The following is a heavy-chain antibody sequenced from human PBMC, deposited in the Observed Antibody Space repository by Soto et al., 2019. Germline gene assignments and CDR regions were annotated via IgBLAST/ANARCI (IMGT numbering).Heavy chain of an antibody. CDR3: ARDIVLMVYATRWDRWFDP. Sequence: EGPLRLSSAATGFTFSDYYLSWIRQATGKGLEWVSYISSSGSTIYYADSVKGRFPISRDNAKNSLYLQMNSRRAEDTAVYYCARDIVLMVYATRWDRWFDPWGQGT. D-gene: IGHD2-8*01. CDR1: GFTFSDYY. V-gene: IGHV3-11*01. J-gene: IGHJ5*02. CDR2: ISSSGSTI.